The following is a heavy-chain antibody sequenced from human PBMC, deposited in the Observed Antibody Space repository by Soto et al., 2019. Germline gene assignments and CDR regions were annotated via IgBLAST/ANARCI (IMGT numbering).Heavy chain of an antibody. CDR1: GFTFGNSW. CDR2: MNSDGSST. Sequence: HPGGSLRLSCAASGFTFGNSWMHWVRQAPGEGLEWVSRMNSDGSSTNYADSVKGRFTVSRDNAKNTLYLQMNSLRAEDTAVYYCAKAEVDYWGPGTLVTVSS. CDR3: AKAEVDY. V-gene: IGHV3-74*01. J-gene: IGHJ4*02.